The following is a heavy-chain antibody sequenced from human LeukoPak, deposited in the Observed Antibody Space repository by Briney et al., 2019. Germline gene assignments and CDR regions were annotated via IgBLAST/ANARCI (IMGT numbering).Heavy chain of an antibody. CDR3: ARHNWVYYGSGTRGAFDI. CDR1: GASISGSGYY. V-gene: IGHV4-39*01. CDR2: IYYNGST. Sequence: SETLSLTCTVSGASISGSGYYWGWIRQPPGQGLEYIGDIYYNGSTYYNASLKSRVTISVDTSKNQFSLKLSSVTAADTAVYYCARHNWVYYGSGTRGAFDIWGRGTVVTVSS. D-gene: IGHD3-10*01. J-gene: IGHJ3*02.